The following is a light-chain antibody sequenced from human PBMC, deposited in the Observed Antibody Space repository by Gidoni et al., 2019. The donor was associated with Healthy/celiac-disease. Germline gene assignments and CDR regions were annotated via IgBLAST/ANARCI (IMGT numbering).Light chain of an antibody. Sequence: DIQMTQSPSSRPASVGDRVTITCRASQSISSYLNWYQQKPGKAPKLLIYAASSLQSGVPSRFSGSGSGTDVTLTISSLQPEDFATYYCQQSYSTPITFGQGTRLEIK. J-gene: IGKJ5*01. CDR2: AAS. CDR1: QSISSY. CDR3: QQSYSTPIT. V-gene: IGKV1-39*01.